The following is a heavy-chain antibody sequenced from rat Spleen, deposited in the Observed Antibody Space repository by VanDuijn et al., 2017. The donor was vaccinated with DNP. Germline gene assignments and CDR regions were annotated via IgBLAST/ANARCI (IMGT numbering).Heavy chain of an antibody. J-gene: IGHJ1*01. D-gene: IGHD1-6*01. CDR1: GFTFNNYW. CDR3: TRKYTTDYYWYFDF. V-gene: IGHV5-31*01. Sequence: EVQLVESGGGLVQPGRSLTLSCVVSGFTFNNYWMTWIRQAPGKGLDWVASITNTGGSTYYVDSVKGRFTISRDNAKTTLYLQLNSLRSEDTATYYCTRKYTTDYYWYFDFWGPGTMVTVSS. CDR2: ITNTGGST.